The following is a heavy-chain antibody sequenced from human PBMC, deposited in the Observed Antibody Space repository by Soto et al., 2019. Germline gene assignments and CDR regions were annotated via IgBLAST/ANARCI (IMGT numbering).Heavy chain of an antibody. CDR1: GFTFRSYV. CDR2: TSYDGSNK. CDR3: ARGGTTGGLDV. Sequence: QVQLVESGGGVVQPGTSLRVSCVGSGFTFRSYVIHWVRQAPGKGLEWVALTSYDGSNKYYGDSVRGRFTISRDNSRNKVDLQMDSLRLEDKALYFCARGGTTGGLDVWGQGTLVSVSS. D-gene: IGHD3-16*01. V-gene: IGHV3-30*19. J-gene: IGHJ1*01.